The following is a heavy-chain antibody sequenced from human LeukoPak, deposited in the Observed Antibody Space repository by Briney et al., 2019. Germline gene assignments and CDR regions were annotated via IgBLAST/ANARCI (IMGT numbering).Heavy chain of an antibody. CDR1: GGSISSGGYY. V-gene: IGHV4-31*03. CDR3: GRQGGTGWFDP. D-gene: IGHD1-1*01. CDR2: IYYSGST. Sequence: PSETLSLTCTVSGGSISSGGYYWSWIRQHPGTGLEWIGYIYYSGSTYYNPSLKSRVTISVDTSKNQFSLKLSSVTAADTAVYYCGRQGGTGWFDPWGQGTLVTVSS. J-gene: IGHJ5*02.